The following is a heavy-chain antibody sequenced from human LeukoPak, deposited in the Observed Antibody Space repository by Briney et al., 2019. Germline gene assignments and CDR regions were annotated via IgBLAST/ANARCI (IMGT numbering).Heavy chain of an antibody. Sequence: GGSLRLSCAASGFTFSSYAMSWVRQAPGKGLEWVSAISGSGGSTYYADSVKGRFTISRDNSKNTLYLQMNSLRAEDTAVYYCARSRDGYNAAYWGQGTLVTVSS. CDR3: ARSRDGYNAAY. CDR1: GFTFSSYA. V-gene: IGHV3-23*01. CDR2: ISGSGGST. D-gene: IGHD5-12*01. J-gene: IGHJ4*02.